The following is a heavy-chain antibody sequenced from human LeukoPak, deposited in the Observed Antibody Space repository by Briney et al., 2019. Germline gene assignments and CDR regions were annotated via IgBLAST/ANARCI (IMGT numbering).Heavy chain of an antibody. CDR3: ARGPSSGWYRGWFDP. Sequence: ASVKVSCKASGYTFTSYYMHWVRQAPGQGLEWMGIINPSGGSTSYAQKFQGRVTMTRDTSTSTVYMELSSLRSEDTAVYYCARGPSSGWYRGWFDPWGQGTLVTVSS. CDR2: INPSGGST. D-gene: IGHD6-19*01. V-gene: IGHV1-46*01. J-gene: IGHJ5*02. CDR1: GYTFTSYY.